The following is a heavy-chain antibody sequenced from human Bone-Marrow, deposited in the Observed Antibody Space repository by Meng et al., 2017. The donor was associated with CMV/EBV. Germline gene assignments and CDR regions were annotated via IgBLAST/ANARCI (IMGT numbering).Heavy chain of an antibody. CDR2: ISYTGSP. CDR1: GGSINNYY. CDR3: ARDGVPAATYWYFDL. V-gene: IGHV4-59*01. Sequence: SETLSLTCTVSGGSINNYYWSWIRQPPGRGLEWIGYISYTGSPNYNPSLKSRVTISIDTSKNQFSLKLISVTAADTGVYYCARDGVPAATYWYFDLWGRGTLVTGSS. J-gene: IGHJ2*01. D-gene: IGHD2-2*01.